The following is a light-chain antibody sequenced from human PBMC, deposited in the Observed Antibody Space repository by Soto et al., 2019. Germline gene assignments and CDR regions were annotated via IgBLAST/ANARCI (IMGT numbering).Light chain of an antibody. CDR2: GSS. CDR1: RSVSNNY. Sequence: EVVLTQSPGTLSLSPGERATLSCRASRSVSNNYFAWYQQKPGQAPRLLIFGSSGRANGIPDRFSGSGSGTDFSLTISRLEPEDFSVYYCQQYGSAPPYTFGQGTKLEIK. V-gene: IGKV3-20*01. J-gene: IGKJ2*01. CDR3: QQYGSAPPYT.